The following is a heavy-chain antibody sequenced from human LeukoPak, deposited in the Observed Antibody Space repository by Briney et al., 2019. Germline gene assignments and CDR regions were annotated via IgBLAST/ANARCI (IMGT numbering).Heavy chain of an antibody. CDR2: IKQDASEK. CDR3: ANVAPRFWYESCGYIFEY. J-gene: IGHJ4*02. V-gene: IGHV3-7*02. Sequence: GGSLRLSCAASAFTFRRYWMSLVRQAPEKGLEWVANIKQDASEKYYVDSVKGRFTISRDNAKNALYLEMNSLRVDDTAVYYCANVAPRFWYESCGYIFEYWGQGTLVTVSS. CDR1: AFTFRRYW. D-gene: IGHD3-22*01.